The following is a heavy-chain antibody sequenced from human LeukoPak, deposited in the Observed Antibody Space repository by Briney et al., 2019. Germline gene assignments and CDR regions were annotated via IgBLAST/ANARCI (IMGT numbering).Heavy chain of an antibody. Sequence: GGSLRLSCAASGVTFSNYWMYWVRQAPGKGLVCVSRITSDGSSTSYADSVRGRFTISRDNAKNTVYLQMNSLRAEDTAVYYCARDLTGAVFDFWGQGTLVTVSS. V-gene: IGHV3-74*01. J-gene: IGHJ4*02. CDR1: GVTFSNYW. CDR2: ITSDGSST. CDR3: ARDLTGAVFDF. D-gene: IGHD1-26*01.